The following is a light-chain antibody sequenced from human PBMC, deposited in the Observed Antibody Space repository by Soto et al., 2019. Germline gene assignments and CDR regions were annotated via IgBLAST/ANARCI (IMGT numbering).Light chain of an antibody. CDR2: EVS. V-gene: IGLV2-8*01. Sequence: QSALTQPPSASGSPGQSVTISCTGTSSDVGGYNYVSWYQQHPGKAPKLMIYEVSKRPSGVPDRFSGSKSGNTASLTDSGLQPEDEADYYCSSYAGSNKSVFGTGTKLTVL. CDR3: SSYAGSNKSV. CDR1: SSDVGGYNY. J-gene: IGLJ1*01.